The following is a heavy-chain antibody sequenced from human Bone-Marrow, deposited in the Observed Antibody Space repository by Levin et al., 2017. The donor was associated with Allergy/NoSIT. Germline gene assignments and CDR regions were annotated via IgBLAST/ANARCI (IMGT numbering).Heavy chain of an antibody. Sequence: PGGSLRLSCAASGFTFSDYAIHWVRQAPGKGLEWVALISYDGDIQYYADSVKGRFTISRDNSKNTVYLQMNSLRPEDTAIYNCARSARPAAIKGYGMDVWGQGTAVTVSS. CDR3: ARSARPAAIKGYGMDV. J-gene: IGHJ6*02. CDR2: ISYDGDIQ. CDR1: GFTFSDYA. V-gene: IGHV3-30-3*01. D-gene: IGHD2-2*02.